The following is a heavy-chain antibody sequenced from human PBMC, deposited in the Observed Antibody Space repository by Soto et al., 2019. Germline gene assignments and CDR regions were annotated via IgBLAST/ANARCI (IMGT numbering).Heavy chain of an antibody. CDR3: ARVYGDYADRYGVV. CDR1: GFTFSSYS. Sequence: EVQLVESGGGLVQPGGSLRLSCAASGFTFSSYSMNWVRQAPWKGLEWVSYISSSSSTIYYSDSVKGRFTISRNNAKNSLYLQMNSLRDDDTAVYYCARVYGDYADRYGVVWGQGTTVTVSS. D-gene: IGHD4-17*01. CDR2: ISSSSSTI. V-gene: IGHV3-48*02. J-gene: IGHJ6*02.